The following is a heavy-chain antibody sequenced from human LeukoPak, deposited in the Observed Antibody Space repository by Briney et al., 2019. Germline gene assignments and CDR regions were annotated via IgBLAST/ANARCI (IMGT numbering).Heavy chain of an antibody. CDR2: IYHSGST. D-gene: IGHD2-2*01. CDR3: ARGPPPWAAAKREYFDY. J-gene: IGHJ4*02. Sequence: PSETLSLTCAVSGYSISSGYYWGWIRQPPGKGLEWIGSIYHSGSTNYNPSLKSRVTISVDTSKNQFSLKLSSVTAADTAVYYCARGPPPWAAAKREYFDYWGQGTLVTVSS. CDR1: GYSISSGYY. V-gene: IGHV4-38-2*01.